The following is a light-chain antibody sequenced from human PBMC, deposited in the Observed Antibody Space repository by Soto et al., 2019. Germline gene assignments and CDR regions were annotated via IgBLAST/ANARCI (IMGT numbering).Light chain of an antibody. J-gene: IGLJ1*01. CDR1: SSDVGGHDY. CDR3: SSYTTYRPYV. Sequence: QSVLTQPASVSGSPGQSITISCTGSSSDVGGHDYVSWYLQHPGKAPKLLIYEAFNRPSGVSDRFSGSKSGSTASLTISGLQAEDEGDYYCSSYTTYRPYVFGSGTKLTVL. CDR2: EAF. V-gene: IGLV2-14*01.